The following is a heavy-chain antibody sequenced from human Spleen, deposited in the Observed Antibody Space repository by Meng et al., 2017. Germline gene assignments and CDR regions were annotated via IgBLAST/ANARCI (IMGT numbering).Heavy chain of an antibody. Sequence: GESLKISCAASGFTFSSYEMNWVRQAPGKGLEWVAVISYDGSNKYYADSVKGRFTISRDNSKNTLYLQMNSLRAEDTAVYYCARGFGGYAVWGQGTLVTVSS. CDR2: ISYDGSNK. CDR1: GFTFSSYE. CDR3: ARGFGGYAV. V-gene: IGHV3-30*04. D-gene: IGHD3-10*01. J-gene: IGHJ4*02.